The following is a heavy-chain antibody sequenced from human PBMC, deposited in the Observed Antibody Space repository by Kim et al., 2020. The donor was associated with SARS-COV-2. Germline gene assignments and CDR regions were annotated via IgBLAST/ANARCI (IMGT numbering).Heavy chain of an antibody. V-gene: IGHV4-34*01. J-gene: IGHJ4*02. Sequence: NPSLKSRVTISVDTSKNQFSLKLSSVTAADTAVYYCARAGSSWYRPNLDYWGQGTLVTVSS. D-gene: IGHD6-13*01. CDR3: ARAGSSWYRPNLDY.